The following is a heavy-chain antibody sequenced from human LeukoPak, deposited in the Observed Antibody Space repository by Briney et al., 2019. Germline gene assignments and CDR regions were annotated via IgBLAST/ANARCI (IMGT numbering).Heavy chain of an antibody. V-gene: IGHV3-11*04. CDR1: GFTVSSNY. J-gene: IGHJ6*03. Sequence: GGSLRLSCAASGFTVSSNYMSWVRQAPGKGLEWVSYISSSGSTIYYADSVKGRFTISRDSAKNSLYLQMNSLRAEDTAVYYCARGARGFYYYYYYMDVWGKGTTVTISS. CDR3: ARGARGFYYYYYYMDV. D-gene: IGHD6-6*01. CDR2: ISSSGSTI.